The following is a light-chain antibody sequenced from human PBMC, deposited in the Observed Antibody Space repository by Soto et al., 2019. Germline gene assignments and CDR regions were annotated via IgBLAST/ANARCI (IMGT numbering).Light chain of an antibody. Sequence: DIQMTQSPSSLSASVGDRVTITCRASQGISNYLAWYQQKPGKVPKLLIYAASTLQSGVPSRFSGSGSGTDFTLTISSLQPEDVATYYCQEYNSAPTFGQGTKVEIK. CDR2: AAS. CDR1: QGISNY. CDR3: QEYNSAPT. V-gene: IGKV1-27*01. J-gene: IGKJ1*01.